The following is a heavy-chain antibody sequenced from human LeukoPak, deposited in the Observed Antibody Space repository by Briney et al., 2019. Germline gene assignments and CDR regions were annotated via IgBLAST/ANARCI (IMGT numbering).Heavy chain of an antibody. J-gene: IGHJ4*02. CDR2: IRYDGTNK. D-gene: IGHD3-22*01. CDR3: ATFPYYFDSSGSYYFDF. Sequence: GGSLRLSCAASGFTFSNYGMHWVRQAPGKGLEWVAFIRYDGTNKYYADSVKGRFTISRDNPKNTLYLQMNSLRAEDTAVFYCATFPYYFDSSGSYYFDFWGQGTLVTVSS. V-gene: IGHV3-30*02. CDR1: GFTFSNYG.